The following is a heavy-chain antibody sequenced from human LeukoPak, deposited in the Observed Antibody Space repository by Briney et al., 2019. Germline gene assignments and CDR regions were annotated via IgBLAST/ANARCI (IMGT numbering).Heavy chain of an antibody. D-gene: IGHD2-15*01. Sequence: PSETLSLTCTVSGVSISNHYSSWIRQPPGKGLEWIGYIYYTGNTNYNPSLKSRVTISEDISKNQVSLRLSSVTAADTAVYYCVRRSRVVAFDYWGQGNLVTVSS. CDR1: GVSISNHY. J-gene: IGHJ4*02. V-gene: IGHV4-59*08. CDR2: IYYTGNT. CDR3: VRRSRVVAFDY.